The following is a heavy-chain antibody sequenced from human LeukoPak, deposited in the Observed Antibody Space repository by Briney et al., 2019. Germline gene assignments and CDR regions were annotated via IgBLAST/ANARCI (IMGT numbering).Heavy chain of an antibody. D-gene: IGHD2-2*03. Sequence: SETLSLTCTVSGGSISSYYWSWIRQPPGKGLEWIGYIYYSGSTNYNPSLKSRVTISADTSKNQFSLKLSSVTAADTAVYYCARHIGYCSSTSCSNFDYWGQGTLVTVSS. CDR2: IYYSGST. V-gene: IGHV4-59*08. CDR3: ARHIGYCSSTSCSNFDY. CDR1: GGSISSYY. J-gene: IGHJ4*02.